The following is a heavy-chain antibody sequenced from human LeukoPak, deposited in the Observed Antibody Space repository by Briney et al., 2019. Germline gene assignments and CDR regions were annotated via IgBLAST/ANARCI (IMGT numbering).Heavy chain of an antibody. J-gene: IGHJ4*02. CDR3: ARGRSVTIFGVVIRPFDY. D-gene: IGHD3-3*01. Sequence: SETLSLTCTVSGGSTSSYYWSWIRQPPGKGLEWIGYIYYSGSTNYNPSLKSRVTISVDTSKNQFSLKLSSVTAADTAVYYCARGRSVTIFGVVIRPFDYWGQGTLVTVSS. V-gene: IGHV4-59*12. CDR1: GGSTSSYY. CDR2: IYYSGST.